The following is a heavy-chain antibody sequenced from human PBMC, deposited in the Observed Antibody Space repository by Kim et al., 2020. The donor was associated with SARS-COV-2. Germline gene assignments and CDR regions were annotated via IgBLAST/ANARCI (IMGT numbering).Heavy chain of an antibody. D-gene: IGHD3-22*01. CDR2: IWYDGSNK. CDR3: ARDLDYDSSGYRGYYFDY. Sequence: GGSLRLSCAASGFTFSSYGMHWVRQAPGKGLEWVAVIWYDGSNKYYADSVKGRFTISRDNSKNTLYLQMNSLRAEDTAVYYCARDLDYDSSGYRGYYFDYWGQGTLVTVSS. V-gene: IGHV3-33*08. CDR1: GFTFSSYG. J-gene: IGHJ4*02.